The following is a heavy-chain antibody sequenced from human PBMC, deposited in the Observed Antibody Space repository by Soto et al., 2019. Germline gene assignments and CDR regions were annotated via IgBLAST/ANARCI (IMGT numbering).Heavy chain of an antibody. V-gene: IGHV3-23*01. CDR2: ISGSGGVT. D-gene: IGHD3-10*01. J-gene: IGHJ4*02. CDR1: GFTFKNYD. CDR3: AKDRQFRSYYESAGHYDN. Sequence: EVQLLESGGGLVQPGGSLRLSCVASGFTFKNYDMRWVRQAPGKGLERISGISGSGGVTYYADSVKGRFTISRDNSKNTLYLQMNSLRAEDTALYYCAKDRQFRSYYESAGHYDNWGQGTLVTVSS.